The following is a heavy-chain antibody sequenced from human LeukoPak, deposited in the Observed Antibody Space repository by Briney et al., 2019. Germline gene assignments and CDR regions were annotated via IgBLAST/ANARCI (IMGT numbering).Heavy chain of an antibody. CDR1: GGSISSSSYY. J-gene: IGHJ4*02. V-gene: IGHV4-39*01. CDR3: ARREYSGSSFDY. CDR2: IYYSGST. Sequence: PSETLSLTCTVSGGSISSSSYYWGWIRQPPGKGLEWIGSIYYSGSTYYNPSLKSRVTISVDTSKNQFSLKLSSVTAADTAVYYCARREYSGSSFDYWGQGTLVTVSS. D-gene: IGHD1-26*01.